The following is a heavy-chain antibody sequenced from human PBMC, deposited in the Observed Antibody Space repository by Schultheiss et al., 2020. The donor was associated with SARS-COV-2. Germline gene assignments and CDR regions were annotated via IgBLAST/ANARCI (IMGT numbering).Heavy chain of an antibody. D-gene: IGHD7-27*01. CDR1: GFTFGDYA. CDR2: IRSKAYGGTT. J-gene: IGHJ4*02. CDR3: TRGGLGTFDY. Sequence: GGSLRLSCTASGFTFGDYAMSWVRQAPGKGLEWVGFIRSKAYGGTTEYAASVKGRFTISRDDSKSIAYLQMNSLKTEDTAVYYCTRGGLGTFDYWGQGTLVTVSS. V-gene: IGHV3-49*04.